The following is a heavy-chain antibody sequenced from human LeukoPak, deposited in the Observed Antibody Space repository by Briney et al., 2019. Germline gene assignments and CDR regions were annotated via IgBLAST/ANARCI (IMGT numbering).Heavy chain of an antibody. CDR2: ISADGTSQ. Sequence: GGSLRLSCAASGFTFSSYAFHWVRQAPGKGLEWVAVISADGTSQKYADSVKGRFTISRDDSKNTLYLQMNSLRAEDTAVYYCARARMGYFDLWGRGTLVTVSS. D-gene: IGHD1-26*01. CDR1: GFTFSSYA. CDR3: ARARMGYFDL. V-gene: IGHV3-30*14. J-gene: IGHJ2*01.